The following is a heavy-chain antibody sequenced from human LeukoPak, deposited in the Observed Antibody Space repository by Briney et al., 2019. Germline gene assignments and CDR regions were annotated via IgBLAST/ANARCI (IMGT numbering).Heavy chain of an antibody. Sequence: PGGSLRLSCAASGFTFSNYGMNWVRQAPGKGLEWVSSISSTGSYIYCADSLKGRFTISRDNAKNSLYLQMNSLRAEDAAVYYCARRQSTIAAAFDYWGQGTLVTVSS. CDR1: GFTFSNYG. CDR2: ISSTGSYI. V-gene: IGHV3-21*01. CDR3: ARRQSTIAAAFDY. J-gene: IGHJ4*02. D-gene: IGHD6-13*01.